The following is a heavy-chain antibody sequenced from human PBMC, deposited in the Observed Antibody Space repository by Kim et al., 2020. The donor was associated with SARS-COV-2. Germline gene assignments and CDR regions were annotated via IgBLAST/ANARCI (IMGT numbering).Heavy chain of an antibody. D-gene: IGHD3-10*01. J-gene: IGHJ6*02. CDR2: INPSGGST. V-gene: IGHV1-46*01. CDR1: GYTFTSYY. Sequence: ASVKVSCKASGYTFTSYYMHWVRQAPGQGLEWMGIINPSGGSTSYAQKFQGRVTMTRDTSTSTVYMELSSLRSEDTAVYYCARDLYYYGSGSYYNGGGFYYYGMDVWGQGTTVTVSS. CDR3: ARDLYYYGSGSYYNGGGFYYYGMDV.